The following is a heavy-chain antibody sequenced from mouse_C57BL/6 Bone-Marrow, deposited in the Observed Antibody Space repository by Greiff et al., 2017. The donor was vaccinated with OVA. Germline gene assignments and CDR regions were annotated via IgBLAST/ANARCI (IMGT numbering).Heavy chain of an antibody. CDR1: GFTFSDYG. V-gene: IGHV5-17*01. J-gene: IGHJ1*03. D-gene: IGHD1-1*01. Sequence: EVKVVESGGGLVKPGGSLKLSCAASGFTFSDYGMHWVRQAPEKGLEWVAYISSGSSTIYYADTVKGRFTISRDNAKNTLFLQMTSLRSEDTAMYYCARYYGSSCWYFEFGGTGTTVTVSS. CDR2: ISSGSSTI. CDR3: ARYYGSSCWYFEF.